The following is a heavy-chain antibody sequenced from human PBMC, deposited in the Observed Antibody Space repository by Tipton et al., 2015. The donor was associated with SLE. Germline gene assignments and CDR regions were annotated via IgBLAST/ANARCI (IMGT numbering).Heavy chain of an antibody. CDR3: AREGSWGSLA. V-gene: IGHV4-34*01. Sequence: TLSLTCAVYGGSFSGYYWSWIRQPPGKGLEWIGEINHSGSTNYNPSLKSRVTISVDTSKNQFSLKLSSVTAADTAVYYCAREGSWGSLAWGQGTLVTVSS. J-gene: IGHJ5*02. D-gene: IGHD3-16*01. CDR2: INHSGST. CDR1: GGSFSGYY.